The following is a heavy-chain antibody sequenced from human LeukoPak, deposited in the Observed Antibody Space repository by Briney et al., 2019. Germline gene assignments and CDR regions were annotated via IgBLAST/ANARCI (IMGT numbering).Heavy chain of an antibody. V-gene: IGHV3-48*03. Sequence: GGSLRLSCAASGFTFSNYEMNWVRQARGKGLEWVSYISSSGSTIYYADSVKGRFTISRDNAKNSLYLQMNSLRAEDTAVYYCARESSWDEFDYWGQGTLVTVSS. CDR2: ISSSGSTI. J-gene: IGHJ4*02. CDR1: GFTFSNYE. D-gene: IGHD6-13*01. CDR3: ARESSWDEFDY.